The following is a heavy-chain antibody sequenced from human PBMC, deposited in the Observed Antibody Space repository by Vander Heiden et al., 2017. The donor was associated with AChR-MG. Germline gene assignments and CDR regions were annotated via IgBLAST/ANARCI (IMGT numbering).Heavy chain of an antibody. J-gene: IGHJ6*02. D-gene: IGHD6-13*01. CDR2: ISGGGGRT. CDR3: ATEQQLVGYYAMDV. CDR1: GFTFHSYA. Sequence: EMQLLESGGGLVQAGGSLRLSCAAPGFTFHSYAMSWVRQAPGKGLEWVSGISGGGGRTYYADYVKGRFTISRDNSKNTLYLQMNSLRVEDTALYYCATEQQLVGYYAMDVWGQGTTVTVSS. V-gene: IGHV3-23*01.